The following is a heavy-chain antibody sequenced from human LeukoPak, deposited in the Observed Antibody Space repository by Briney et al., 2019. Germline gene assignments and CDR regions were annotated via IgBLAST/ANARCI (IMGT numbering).Heavy chain of an antibody. CDR3: AKNHGSYGYGH. V-gene: IGHV3-23*01. J-gene: IGHJ1*01. D-gene: IGHD5-18*01. CDR1: GFTFSSHV. CDR2: IRGSGATT. Sequence: GGSLRLSCAASGFTFSSHVMSWVRQAPGKGLEWVSAIRGSGATTYYADSVKGRFTISRDNSKNTVYLQMNSLRAEDTAVYYCAKNHGSYGYGHWGQGNLVTGSS.